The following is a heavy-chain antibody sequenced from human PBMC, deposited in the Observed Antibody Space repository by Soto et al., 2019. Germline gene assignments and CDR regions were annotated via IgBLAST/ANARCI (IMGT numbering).Heavy chain of an antibody. V-gene: IGHV4-4*08. D-gene: IGHD6-13*01. CDR3: ARRSTGYSSSWYRY. Sequence: QVQLQESGPGLVKPSETLSLTCTVSGGSISSYYWSWIRQPPGKGLEWIGYIYNSGGTNYNPSLKSRVTISVDTSKNQFSLKLSSVTAADAAVYYCARRSTGYSSSWYRYWGQGTLVTVSS. J-gene: IGHJ4*02. CDR2: IYNSGGT. CDR1: GGSISSYY.